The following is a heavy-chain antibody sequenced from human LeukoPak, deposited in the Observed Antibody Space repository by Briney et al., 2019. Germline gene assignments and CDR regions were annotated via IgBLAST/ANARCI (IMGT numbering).Heavy chain of an antibody. V-gene: IGHV1-2*02. CDR2: INPNSGRT. CDR1: GYTFTGYY. Sequence: VSVSVSCKASGYTFTGYYMHWVRQAPGKGLEWMGWINPNSGRTNYAQKFQGRVDMTSDKCISTAYMELIWLRADDTAWYYCAIGHCCYERSGYSHFDYGGQGTLVSVS. J-gene: IGHJ4*02. CDR3: AIGHCCYERSGYSHFDY. D-gene: IGHD3-22*01.